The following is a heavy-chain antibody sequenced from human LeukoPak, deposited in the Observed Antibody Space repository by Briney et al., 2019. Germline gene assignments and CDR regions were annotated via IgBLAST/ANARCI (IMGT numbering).Heavy chain of an antibody. CDR2: VFYGGST. J-gene: IGHJ4*02. CDR1: GYSISSGICY. Sequence: PSETLSLTCAVSGYSISSGICYWGWIRQPPGKGLEWIGSVFYGGSTYYNPSLKSRVTISVDTSKNQFSLQLSFLTAADTAMYYCAAGFDYWGQGTLVTVSS. CDR3: AAGFDY. V-gene: IGHV4-39*01.